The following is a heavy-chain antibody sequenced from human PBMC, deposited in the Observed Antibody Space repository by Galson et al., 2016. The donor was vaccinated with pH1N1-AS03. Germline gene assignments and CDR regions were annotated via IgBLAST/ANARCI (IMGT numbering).Heavy chain of an antibody. CDR2: IGTYT. D-gene: IGHD3-10*01. Sequence: SVKVSCKASGYTFTNYGISWVRQAPGQGLEYMGWIGTYTIYAQKLQGRVTMTTDTSTSTAYMELRSLRSDDTAAYYCARSGSGSSYGGDFWGQGTLVSVSS. J-gene: IGHJ4*02. CDR3: ARSGSGSSYGGDF. V-gene: IGHV1-18*01. CDR1: GYTFTNYG.